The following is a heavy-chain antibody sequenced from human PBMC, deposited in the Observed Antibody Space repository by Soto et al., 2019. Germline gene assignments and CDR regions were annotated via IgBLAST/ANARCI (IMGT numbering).Heavy chain of an antibody. CDR2: INQDGSEK. CDR3: SPSLNY. CDR1: GFTFSSSW. J-gene: IGHJ4*02. Sequence: GGSLRLSCAASGFTFSSSWMDWVRQAPGKGLEWVANINQDGSEKNYVDSVKGRFTISRDNTKNSLYLHMSSLTAEDSALYYCSPSLNYWGQGTLVTVSS. V-gene: IGHV3-7*01.